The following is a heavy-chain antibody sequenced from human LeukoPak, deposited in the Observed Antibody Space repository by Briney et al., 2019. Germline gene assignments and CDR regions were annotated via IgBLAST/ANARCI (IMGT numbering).Heavy chain of an antibody. D-gene: IGHD3-9*01. Sequence: GGSLRLSCAASGFTFSSYAMSWVRQAPGKGLEWVSAISGSGGSTYYADSVKGRFTISRDNSKNTLYLQMNSLRAEDTAVYYCAREARYFDWLSKGTAVHYFDYWGQGTLVTVSS. J-gene: IGHJ4*02. CDR3: AREARYFDWLSKGTAVHYFDY. V-gene: IGHV3-23*01. CDR2: ISGSGGST. CDR1: GFTFSSYA.